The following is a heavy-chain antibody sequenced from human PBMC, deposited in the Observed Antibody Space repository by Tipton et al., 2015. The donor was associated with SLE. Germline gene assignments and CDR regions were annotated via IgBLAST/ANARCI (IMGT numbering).Heavy chain of an antibody. CDR1: GGSFSGYY. J-gene: IGHJ6*03. V-gene: IGHV4-34*01. CDR2: INHRGST. Sequence: TLSLTCAVYGGSFSGYYWSWIRQPPGKGLEWIGEINHRGSTNYNPSLKSRVTISVDTSKNQLSLHLSSVTPEDTAVYYCARRVLLGNYYYYMDVWGKGTAVTVSS. CDR3: ARRVLLGNYYYYMDV.